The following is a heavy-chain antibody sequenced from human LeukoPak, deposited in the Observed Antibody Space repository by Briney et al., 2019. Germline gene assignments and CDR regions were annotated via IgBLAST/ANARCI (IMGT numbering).Heavy chain of an antibody. CDR3: ARDRTSSGRNYYYYYGMDV. D-gene: IGHD6-19*01. J-gene: IGHJ6*02. CDR1: GFTVSSNY. Sequence: QPGGSLRLSCAASGFTVSSNYMSWVRKAPGKGLEWVSVICSGGSTYYADSVKGRFTISRDNSKNTLYLQMNSLRAEDTAVYYCARDRTSSGRNYYYYYGMDVWGQGTTVTVSS. V-gene: IGHV3-53*01. CDR2: ICSGGST.